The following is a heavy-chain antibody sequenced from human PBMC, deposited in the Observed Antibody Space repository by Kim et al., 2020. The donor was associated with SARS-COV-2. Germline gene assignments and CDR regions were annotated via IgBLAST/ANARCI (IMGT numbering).Heavy chain of an antibody. CDR1: GFTFSSYS. Sequence: GGSLRLSCAASGFTFSSYSMNWVRQAPGKGLEWVSSISSSSYIYYADSVKGRFTISRDNAKNSLYLQMNSLRAEDTAVYYCARDQLPVLGSVYDPWGQGTLVTVSS. D-gene: IGHD1-26*01. CDR3: ARDQLPVLGSVYDP. J-gene: IGHJ5*02. V-gene: IGHV3-21*01. CDR2: ISSSSYI.